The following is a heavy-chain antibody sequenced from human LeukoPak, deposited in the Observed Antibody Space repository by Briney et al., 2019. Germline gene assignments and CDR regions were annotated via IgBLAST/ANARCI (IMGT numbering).Heavy chain of an antibody. CDR3: TREPGYADYLGYYYYMDV. D-gene: IGHD4-17*01. J-gene: IGHJ6*03. CDR1: GFTFDEYA. CDR2: ISWDGSST. Sequence: PGGSLRLSCAASGFTFDEYAMHWVRQTPGKGLEWVSLISWDGSSTDYADSVKGRFTISRDNSKSSLYLQMNSLKPEDTALYYCTREPGYADYLGYYYYMDVWGIGTTVTVSS. V-gene: IGHV3-43D*03.